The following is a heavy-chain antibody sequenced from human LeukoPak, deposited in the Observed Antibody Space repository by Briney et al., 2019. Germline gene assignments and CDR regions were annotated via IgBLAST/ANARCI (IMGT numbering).Heavy chain of an antibody. Sequence: GSLRLSCAASGFTVSSNYMSWVRQAPGKGLEWVSVIYSGGSTYYADSVKGRFTISRHNSKNTLYLQMNSLRAEDTAVYYCASSVGATQDYYYGMDVWGQGTTVTVSS. CDR2: IYSGGST. CDR3: ASSVGATQDYYYGMDV. V-gene: IGHV3-53*04. D-gene: IGHD1-26*01. J-gene: IGHJ6*02. CDR1: GFTVSSNY.